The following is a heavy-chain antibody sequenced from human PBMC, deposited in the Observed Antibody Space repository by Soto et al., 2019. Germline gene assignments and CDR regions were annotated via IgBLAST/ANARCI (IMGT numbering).Heavy chain of an antibody. V-gene: IGHV1-69*13. Sequence: SVKVSCKASGGTFSSYAISWVRQAPGQGLEWMGGIIPIFGTANYAQKFQGRVTITADESTSTAYMELSSLRSEDTAVYYCARDRTIFGVVIGFSGMDVWGQGTTVTVSS. CDR2: IIPIFGTA. J-gene: IGHJ6*02. CDR3: ARDRTIFGVVIGFSGMDV. CDR1: GGTFSSYA. D-gene: IGHD3-3*01.